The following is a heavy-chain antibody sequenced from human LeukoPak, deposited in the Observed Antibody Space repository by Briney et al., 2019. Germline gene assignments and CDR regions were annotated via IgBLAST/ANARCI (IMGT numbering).Heavy chain of an antibody. D-gene: IGHD2-2*01. Sequence: SETLSLTCSVSGGSFSGYHWTWIRQSPGKGLEWIGEINHSGSANYNPSLKSRVTISVDTSKNQFSLKLSSVTAADTAVYYCARGPRRTVVPAAENSDWFDPWGQGTLVTVSS. J-gene: IGHJ5*02. CDR2: INHSGSA. CDR1: GGSFSGYH. CDR3: ARGPRRTVVPAAENSDWFDP. V-gene: IGHV4-34*01.